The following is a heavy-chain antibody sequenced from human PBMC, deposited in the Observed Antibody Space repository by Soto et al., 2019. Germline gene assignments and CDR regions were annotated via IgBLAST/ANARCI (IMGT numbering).Heavy chain of an antibody. CDR3: ARGLPDYGDYYVGHQYFQH. CDR1: GGTFSSYT. J-gene: IGHJ1*01. D-gene: IGHD4-17*01. CDR2: IIPILGIA. Sequence: QVQLVQAGAEVKKPGSSVKVSCKASGGTFSSYTISWVRQAPGQGLEWMGRIIPILGIANYAQKFQGRVTITADKSTSTAYMELSSLRSEDTAVYYCARGLPDYGDYYVGHQYFQHWGQGTLVTVSS. V-gene: IGHV1-69*02.